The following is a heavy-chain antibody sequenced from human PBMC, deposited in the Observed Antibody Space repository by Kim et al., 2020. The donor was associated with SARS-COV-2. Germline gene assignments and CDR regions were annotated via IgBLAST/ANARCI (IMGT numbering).Heavy chain of an antibody. V-gene: IGHV3-11*05. CDR3: AREIPPAYYYGMDV. Sequence: GGSLRLSCAASGFTFSDYYMSWIRQAPGKGLEWVSYISSSSSYTNYADSVKGRFTISRDNAKNSLYLQMNSLRAEDTAVYYCAREIPPAYYYGMDVWGQGTTVTVSS. D-gene: IGHD2-21*01. CDR2: ISSSSSYT. CDR1: GFTFSDYY. J-gene: IGHJ6*02.